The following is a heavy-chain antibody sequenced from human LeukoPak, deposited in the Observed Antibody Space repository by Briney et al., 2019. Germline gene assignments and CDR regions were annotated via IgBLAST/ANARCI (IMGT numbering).Heavy chain of an antibody. Sequence: GGSLRLSCAASGFTFSSYAMHWVRQAPGKGLEWVAVISYDGSNKYYADSVKGRFTISRDNSKNTLYLQMNSLRAEGTAVYYCARDPAVLRYFDWLYGTGAYYFDYWGQGTLVTVSS. D-gene: IGHD3-9*01. J-gene: IGHJ4*02. V-gene: IGHV3-30*01. CDR1: GFTFSSYA. CDR3: ARDPAVLRYFDWLYGTGAYYFDY. CDR2: ISYDGSNK.